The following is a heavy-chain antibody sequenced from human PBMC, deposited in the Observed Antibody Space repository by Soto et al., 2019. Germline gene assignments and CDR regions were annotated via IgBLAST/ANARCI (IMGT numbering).Heavy chain of an antibody. J-gene: IGHJ6*02. V-gene: IGHV4-61*01. D-gene: IGHD2-15*01. CDR1: GGSVSSGSYY. CDR2: IYYSGST. Sequence: LSLTCTVSGGSVSSGSYYWSWIRQPPGKGLEWIGYIYYSGSTNYNPSLKSRVTISVDTSKNQFSLKLSSVTAADTAVYYCARDIDGYYGMDVWGQGTTVTVSS. CDR3: ARDIDGYYGMDV.